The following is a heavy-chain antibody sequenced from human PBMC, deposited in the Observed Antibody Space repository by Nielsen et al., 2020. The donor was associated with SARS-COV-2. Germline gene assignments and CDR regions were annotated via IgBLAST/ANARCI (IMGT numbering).Heavy chain of an antibody. CDR1: AFTFSTYW. CDR3: VRGLQVPNGLAHR. CDR2: INSDGSST. J-gene: IGHJ4*02. D-gene: IGHD3-16*01. Sequence: GESLKISCAASAFTFSTYWMHWVRQGPGKGLVWVSRINSDGSSTSYADSVKGRFTISRDNAKNTLYLQMNSLRAEDTAVYYCVRGLQVPNGLAHRWGQGTLVTVSS. V-gene: IGHV3-74*01.